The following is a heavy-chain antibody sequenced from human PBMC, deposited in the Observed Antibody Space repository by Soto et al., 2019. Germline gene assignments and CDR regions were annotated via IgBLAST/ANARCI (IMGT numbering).Heavy chain of an antibody. CDR3: WRHDKTALPPLDS. J-gene: IGHJ4*02. D-gene: IGHD1-1*01. V-gene: IGHV1-69*05. Sequence: QVHLVQSGAEVKSPGSAVKVSCKVSGAGDTFSNYGLNWMRQAPGQGLEWMGWTIPAFGTANYAQKFQGRVTITTDTTTPTTYMELISLRSDDTAVYYCWRHDKTALPPLDSWGQGTLVSVSS. CDR2: TIPAFGTA. CDR1: GAGDTFSNYG.